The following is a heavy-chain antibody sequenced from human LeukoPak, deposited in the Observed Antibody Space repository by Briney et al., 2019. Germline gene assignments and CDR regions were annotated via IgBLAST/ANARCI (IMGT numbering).Heavy chain of an antibody. CDR3: ASNGVTSGPFDY. CDR1: GDSISTYY. D-gene: IGHD4-11*01. J-gene: IGHJ4*02. Sequence: TSETLSLTCTVSGDSISTYYWSWIRQPAGKGLEWIGRIYASGSTSYNPSLKSRVTMSVDTSKNQFSLKLSSVTAADTAVYYCASNGVTSGPFDYWGQGTLVTVSS. CDR2: IYASGST. V-gene: IGHV4-4*07.